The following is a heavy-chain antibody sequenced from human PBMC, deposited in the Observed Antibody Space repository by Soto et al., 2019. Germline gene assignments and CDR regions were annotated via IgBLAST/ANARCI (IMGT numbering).Heavy chain of an antibody. CDR2: IKHVGII. J-gene: IGHJ4*02. V-gene: IGHV4-4*02. CDR3: ARVRQYCRRTNCYHER. D-gene: IGHD2-15*01. Sequence: PAETRSLTCAVSGASIISTNWWHWVRPSPDKGLEWIGEIKHVGIINYNPSLKSRVNISMDKSRNQFSLKLNSVTAADTAVYYCARVRQYCRRTNCYHERWGQGIMVIVSS. CDR1: GASIISTNW.